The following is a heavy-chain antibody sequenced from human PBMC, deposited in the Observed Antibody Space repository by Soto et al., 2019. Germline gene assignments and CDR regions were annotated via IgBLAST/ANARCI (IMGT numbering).Heavy chain of an antibody. Sequence: PSETLSLTCTVSGGSISSNYWTWIRQPPGKGLEWIGYVYYSGSTNYDPSLKSRVTISINTSKNQFSLKLSSVTAADTAVYYCARRPTVTNYYYRMDVWGQGTTVTVSS. CDR2: VYYSGST. CDR3: ARRPTVTNYYYRMDV. J-gene: IGHJ6*02. V-gene: IGHV4-59*13. D-gene: IGHD4-4*01. CDR1: GGSISSNY.